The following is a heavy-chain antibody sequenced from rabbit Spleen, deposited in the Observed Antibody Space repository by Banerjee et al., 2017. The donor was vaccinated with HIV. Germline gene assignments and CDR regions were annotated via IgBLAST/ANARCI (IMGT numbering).Heavy chain of an antibody. J-gene: IGHJ4*01. CDR2: INIVTGKS. Sequence: EQLEESGGGLVKPEGSLTLTCKASGVSLNDKDVMCWVRQAPGKGLEWIACINIVTGKSVYASWAKGRFTISSHNAQNTLYLQLNSLTAADTATYFCVREAGYAGYGDGNLWGPGTLVTVS. D-gene: IGHD7-1*01. CDR3: VREAGYAGYGDGNL. V-gene: IGHV1S45*01. CDR1: GVSLNDKDV.